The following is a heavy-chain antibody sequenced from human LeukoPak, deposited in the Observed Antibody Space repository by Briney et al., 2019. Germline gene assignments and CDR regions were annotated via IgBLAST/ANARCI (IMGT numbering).Heavy chain of an antibody. CDR1: GCTFSRYD. V-gene: IGHV1-69*13. CDR3: ARAESITMVRGVHPPYYYYYGMDV. CDR2: IIPIFGKA. J-gene: IGHJ6*04. D-gene: IGHD3-10*01. Sequence: WASVTVSCKASGCTFSRYDISWVRQDPGPRIEWMGGIIPIFGKANYVQKFQGKVTITADESTSTAYMERSSLRSEETAVYYCARAESITMVRGVHPPYYYYYGMDVWGKGTTVTVSS.